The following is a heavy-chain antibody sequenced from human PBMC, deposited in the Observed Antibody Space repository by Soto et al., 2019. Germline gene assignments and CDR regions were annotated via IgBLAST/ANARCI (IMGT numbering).Heavy chain of an antibody. J-gene: IGHJ4*02. V-gene: IGHV1-2*02. CDR3: AREAVDTAIDY. CDR2: INPNSGGT. Sequence: ASVKISGKASGYTFTGYYMHWVRQAPGQGLEWMGWINPNSGGTNYAQKFQGRVTMTRDTSISTAYMELSRLRSDDTAVYYCAREAVDTAIDYWGQGTLVTVSS. D-gene: IGHD5-18*01. CDR1: GYTFTGYY.